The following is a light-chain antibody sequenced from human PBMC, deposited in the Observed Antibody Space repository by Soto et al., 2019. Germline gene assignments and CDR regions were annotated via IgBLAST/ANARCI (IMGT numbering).Light chain of an antibody. Sequence: VLTQPPSVSGAPGRRVAISCTGSSSNIGAEYDVHWYQQLPGTAPKRLIYGDNNRPSGVPDRFSGSKSGTSASLAITGLQPEDEADYYCQSYDSSLTTFVFGTGTKVTVL. CDR3: QSYDSSLTTFV. CDR1: SSNIGAEYD. V-gene: IGLV1-40*01. J-gene: IGLJ1*01. CDR2: GDN.